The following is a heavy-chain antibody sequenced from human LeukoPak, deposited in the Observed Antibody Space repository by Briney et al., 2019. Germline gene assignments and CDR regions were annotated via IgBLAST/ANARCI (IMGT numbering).Heavy chain of an antibody. CDR2: IYSGGGT. CDR3: ARAPTISGRVTFNI. Sequence: PGGSLRLSCAASGFTVSSNYMSWVRQAPGKGLEWVSVIYSGGGTYYADSVKGRFTISRDNSKNTLYLQMNSLRAEDTAVYYCARAPTISGRVTFNIWGQGTMVTVSP. J-gene: IGHJ3*02. D-gene: IGHD3-3*01. CDR1: GFTVSSNY. V-gene: IGHV3-53*01.